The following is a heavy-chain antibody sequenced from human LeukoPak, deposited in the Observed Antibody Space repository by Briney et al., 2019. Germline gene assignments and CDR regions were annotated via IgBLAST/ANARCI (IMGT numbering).Heavy chain of an antibody. CDR2: INTDGSRI. Sequence: GGSLRLSCTASGFTFSNYWMHWSRQAPGKGRVGFSRINTDGSRITYADSVKGRFTISRDNAMNTVYLQMNSLRAEDTAVYYCARVLSGSWDWFDPWGQGTLVTVSS. CDR1: GFTFSNYW. D-gene: IGHD3-22*01. CDR3: ARVLSGSWDWFDP. J-gene: IGHJ5*02. V-gene: IGHV3-74*01.